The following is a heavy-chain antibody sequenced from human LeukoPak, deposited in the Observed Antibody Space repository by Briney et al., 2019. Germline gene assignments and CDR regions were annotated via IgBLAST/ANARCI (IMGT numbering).Heavy chain of an antibody. D-gene: IGHD3-22*01. J-gene: IGHJ4*02. CDR3: GKTTTGYSSGRYPGWPVDY. Sequence: PGGSLRLSCAASGFTFNSYAMYWVRQAPGKGLEWVSGIFGSGGSAHYADSVKGRFTISRDNSKNTVYLQMDSLGVEDTAVYYCGKTTTGYSSGRYPGWPVDYWGQGTLVTVSS. V-gene: IGHV3-23*01. CDR2: IFGSGGSA. CDR1: GFTFNSYA.